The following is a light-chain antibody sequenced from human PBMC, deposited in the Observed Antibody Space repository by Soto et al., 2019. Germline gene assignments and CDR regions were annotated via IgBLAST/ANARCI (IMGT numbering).Light chain of an antibody. J-gene: IGKJ2*01. CDR3: QPANSFPYT. Sequence: DIQMTQSPSSVSASVGDRVTITCRASRDIDNWLSWYQQKPGKAPKLLIYAASSLQTGVPSRFSGSGSGTHFTLTISSLQPEDFATYYCQPANSFPYTFGQGTTLEIK. CDR2: AAS. CDR1: RDIDNW. V-gene: IGKV1-12*01.